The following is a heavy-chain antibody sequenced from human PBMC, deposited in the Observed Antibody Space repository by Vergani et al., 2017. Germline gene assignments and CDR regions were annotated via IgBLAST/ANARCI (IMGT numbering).Heavy chain of an antibody. V-gene: IGHV3-11*01. CDR2: ISSSGSTI. Sequence: QVQLVESGVGLVKPGGSLRLSCAASGFTFSDYYMSWIRQAPGKGLEWVSYISSSGSTIYYADSVKGRFTIPRDNAKNLLYLQMYSLRAEDTAVYYCARKHISNYYDSSGYYYMGYYYGMDVWGQGTTVTVSS. J-gene: IGHJ6*02. CDR3: ARKHISNYYDSSGYYYMGYYYGMDV. CDR1: GFTFSDYY. D-gene: IGHD3-22*01.